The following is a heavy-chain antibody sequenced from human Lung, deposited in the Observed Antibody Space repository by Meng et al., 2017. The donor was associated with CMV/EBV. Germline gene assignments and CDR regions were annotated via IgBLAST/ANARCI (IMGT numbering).Heavy chain of an antibody. CDR1: GFTFGGYC. D-gene: IGHD2-2*02. J-gene: IGHJ6*02. Sequence: LSLTCAASGFTFGGYCMNWVRQAPGKGLEWISSISSSSTYIYYADSVKGRFTISRDNAENSLYLEMNSLRPEDTAVYYCARDLSIVPAAISYYYGMDVWGQGTTVTVSS. V-gene: IGHV3-21*01. CDR3: ARDLSIVPAAISYYYGMDV. CDR2: ISSSSTYI.